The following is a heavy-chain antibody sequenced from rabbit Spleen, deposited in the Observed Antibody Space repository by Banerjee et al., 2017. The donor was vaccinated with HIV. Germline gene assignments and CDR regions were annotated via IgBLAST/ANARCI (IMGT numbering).Heavy chain of an antibody. CDR1: GFSFSSYYY. Sequence: QQLVESGGGLVKPGASLTLTCTASGFSFSSYYYMCWVRQAPGKGLEWIACIDGGSSGSTYYASWAKGRFTISKTSSTTVTLQMTSLTAADTATYFCARESTGGSNAFNLWGQGTLVTVS. D-gene: IGHD7-1*01. V-gene: IGHV1S40*01. J-gene: IGHJ4*01. CDR3: ARESTGGSNAFNL. CDR2: IDGGSSGST.